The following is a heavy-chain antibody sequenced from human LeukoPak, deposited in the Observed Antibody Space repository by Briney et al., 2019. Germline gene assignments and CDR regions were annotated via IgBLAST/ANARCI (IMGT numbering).Heavy chain of an antibody. CDR1: GFTFSSYG. Sequence: GGSLRLSCAASGFTFSSYGMHWVRQAPGKGLEWVAFIRYDGSNKYYADSVKGRFTISRDNSKNTLYLQMNSLRAEDTAVYYLAKDKIRVTPLVLAADYWGREPRVPVS. V-gene: IGHV3-30*02. J-gene: IGHJ4*02. D-gene: IGHD2-21*02. CDR3: AKDKIRVTPLVLAADY. CDR2: IRYDGSNK.